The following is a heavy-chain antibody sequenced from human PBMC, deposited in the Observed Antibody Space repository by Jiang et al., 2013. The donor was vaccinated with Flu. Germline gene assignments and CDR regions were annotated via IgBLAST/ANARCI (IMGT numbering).Heavy chain of an antibody. D-gene: IGHD1-26*01. CDR2: VYPYDSDT. CDR3: AKQLVGAPLGSAFDM. CDR1: GFSFTRYW. J-gene: IGHJ3*02. Sequence: QLLESGAEMKKPGESLKISCKGSGFSFTRYWIGWVRQMPGKGLEWMGTVYPYDSDTRYSPSFQGQVTISADKSITTAYLQWSSLKASDTAMYYCAKQLVGAPLGSAFDMWGQGTMVTVSS. V-gene: IGHV5-51*01.